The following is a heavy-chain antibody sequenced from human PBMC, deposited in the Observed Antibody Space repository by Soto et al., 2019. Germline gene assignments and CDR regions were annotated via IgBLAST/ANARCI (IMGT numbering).Heavy chain of an antibody. CDR1: GYTFSAYT. J-gene: IGHJ3*02. CDR2: INAGSGNT. D-gene: IGHD3-3*02. V-gene: IGHV1-3*01. CDR3: ARDTETLGPRANDALDI. Sequence: QAQLVQSGAEMKKPGASVKVSCKATGYTFSAYTMNWVRQAPGQSLEWMGWINAGSGNTKYSQNSQGRVSITRDTSPSTFYTELTGLTSEDTAVYYCARDTETLGPRANDALDIWGQGTMVTVSS.